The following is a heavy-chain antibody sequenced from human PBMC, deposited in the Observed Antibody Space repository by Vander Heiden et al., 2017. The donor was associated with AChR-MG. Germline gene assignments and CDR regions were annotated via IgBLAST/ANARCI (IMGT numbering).Heavy chain of an antibody. CDR3: ARVKSFSVAFDI. Sequence: EVQPVESGGGLVQPGGSLRLYCPASGFTFSSYWMHWVRQAPGKGLVWVSRINSDGSSTSYADSVKGRFTISRDNAKNTLYLQMNSLRAEDTAVYYCARVKSFSVAFDIWGQGTMVTVSS. J-gene: IGHJ3*02. CDR1: GFTFSSYW. CDR2: INSDGSST. V-gene: IGHV3-74*01. D-gene: IGHD3-3*01.